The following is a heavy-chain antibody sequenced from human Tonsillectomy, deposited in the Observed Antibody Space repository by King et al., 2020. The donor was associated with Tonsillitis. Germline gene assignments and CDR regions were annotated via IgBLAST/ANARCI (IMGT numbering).Heavy chain of an antibody. CDR3: TTVPDCSGGSCYSWVDY. Sequence: VQLVESGGGLVKPGGSLRLSCAASGFTFNNAWMSWVRQAPGKGLEWVGRIKSKTDGGTTDYAAPVKGRFTISRDDSKNTLYLQMNSLKTEDTAVYYCTTVPDCSGGSCYSWVDYWGQGTLVTVSS. V-gene: IGHV3-15*01. J-gene: IGHJ4*02. CDR2: IKSKTDGGTT. CDR1: GFTFNNAW. D-gene: IGHD2-15*01.